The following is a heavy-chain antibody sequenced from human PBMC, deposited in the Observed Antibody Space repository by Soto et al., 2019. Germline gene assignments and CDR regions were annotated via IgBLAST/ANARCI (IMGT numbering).Heavy chain of an antibody. V-gene: IGHV4-4*02. Sequence: PSETLSLTCVVSGGSISSSNWWSWVRQTPGKGLEWIGEISHTGTTNSNPSLKSRIIISVDKSNNQFSLKLSSVTAADTAVYYCARDPAARRITGTTYYFDYWGQGTLVTVSS. CDR1: GGSISSSNW. D-gene: IGHD1-20*01. CDR3: ARDPAARRITGTTYYFDY. CDR2: ISHTGTT. J-gene: IGHJ4*02.